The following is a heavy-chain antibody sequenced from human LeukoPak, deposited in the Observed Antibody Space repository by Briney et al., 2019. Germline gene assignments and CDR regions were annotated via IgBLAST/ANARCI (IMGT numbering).Heavy chain of an antibody. CDR3: ARGGGLDA. V-gene: IGHV3-7*03. CDR2: INHNGNVN. J-gene: IGHJ6*02. CDR1: GFTFSSYW. D-gene: IGHD3-16*01. Sequence: GGSLRLSCAASGFTFSSYWMDWARHAPGKGLEWVASINHNGNVNSYVDSVKGRFTISRDNAKNSLYLQMSNLRAEDTAVYFCARGGGLDAWGQGATVTVTS.